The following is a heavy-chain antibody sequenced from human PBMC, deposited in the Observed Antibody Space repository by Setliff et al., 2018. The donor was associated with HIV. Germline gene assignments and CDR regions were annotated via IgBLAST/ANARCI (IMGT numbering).Heavy chain of an antibody. CDR3: AKLTPVDY. D-gene: IGHD1-7*01. J-gene: IGHJ4*02. CDR2: IKHSGST. V-gene: IGHV4-34*01. CDR1: GGSFNGYS. Sequence: SETLSLTCAVYGGSFNGYSWTWIRQPPGKGLEWIGEIKHSGSTNYNPSLKSRVTISLNTSKNQFSLKLSAVTAADTAVYYCAKLTPVDYWGQGTLVTVSS.